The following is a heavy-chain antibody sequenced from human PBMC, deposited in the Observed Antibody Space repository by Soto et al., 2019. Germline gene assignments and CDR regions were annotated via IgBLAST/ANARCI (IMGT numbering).Heavy chain of an antibody. J-gene: IGHJ4*02. V-gene: IGHV3-30*18. CDR3: AKETIQVGGPNYFDY. CDR2: ISWDGLAQ. CDR1: GFPFSRYG. D-gene: IGHD1-1*01. Sequence: VQLVESGGGVVQPGRSLRLLCEASGFPFSRYGMHWVRQAPGMGLEWVAVISWDGLAQYYGDSVRGRFTISRDNSQSTLYLQMNSLRTEDTAIYYCAKETIQVGGPNYFDYWGQGVLVTVSS.